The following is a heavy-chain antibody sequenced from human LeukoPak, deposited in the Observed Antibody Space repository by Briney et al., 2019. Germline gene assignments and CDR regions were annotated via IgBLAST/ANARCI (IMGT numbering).Heavy chain of an antibody. CDR2: MNPNSGNT. CDR3: ARNTRRIWKSIDY. CDR1: GYTFTSYD. D-gene: IGHD1-1*01. Sequence: ASVKVTCKASGYTFTSYDINWVRQATEQGLEWMGWMNPNSGNTGYAQKFQGRVTMTRNTSISTAYMELSSLRSEDTAVYYYARNTRRIWKSIDYWGQGTLVTVSS. V-gene: IGHV1-8*01. J-gene: IGHJ4*02.